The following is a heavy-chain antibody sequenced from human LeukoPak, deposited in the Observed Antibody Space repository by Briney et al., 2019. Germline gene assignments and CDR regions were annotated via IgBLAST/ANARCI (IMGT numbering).Heavy chain of an antibody. CDR2: IYHSGST. J-gene: IGHJ5*02. V-gene: IGHV4-38-2*02. CDR3: ARTREGQLEGGHNWFDP. Sequence: PSETLSLTCTVSGYSISSGYYWGWIRQPPGKGLEWIGSIYHSGSTYYNPSLKSRVTISVDTSKNQFSLKLSSVTAADTAVYYCARTREGQLEGGHNWFDPWGQGTLVTVSS. CDR1: GYSISSGYY. D-gene: IGHD6-6*01.